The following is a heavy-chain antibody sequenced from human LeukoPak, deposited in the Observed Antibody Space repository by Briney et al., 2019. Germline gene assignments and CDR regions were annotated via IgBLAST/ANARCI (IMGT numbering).Heavy chain of an antibody. CDR1: GGSISSSSYY. J-gene: IGHJ4*02. Sequence: PSETLSLTCTVSGGSISSSSYYWGWLRQPPGKGLEWIGSIYHSGSTYYNPSLKSRVTIFVDTSQNQFSLRLSSVTAADTAVYYCARATSGTYWYFDYWGQGTLVTVSS. CDR3: ARATSGTYWYFDY. CDR2: IYHSGST. D-gene: IGHD1-26*01. V-gene: IGHV4-39*01.